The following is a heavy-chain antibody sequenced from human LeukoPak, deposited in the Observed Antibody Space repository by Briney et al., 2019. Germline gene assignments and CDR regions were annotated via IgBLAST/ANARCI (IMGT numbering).Heavy chain of an antibody. V-gene: IGHV4-59*01. D-gene: IGHD1-1*01. CDR1: GGSISSFY. CDR2: VSYSGST. Sequence: SETPSLTCTVSGGSISSFYWSWIRQPPGKGLEWIGYVSYSGSTNYNPSLKSRVTISVDTSNNQFSLKLSSVTAADTAVYYCARDRVGTTSIDFWGQGTLVTVSS. J-gene: IGHJ4*02. CDR3: ARDRVGTTSIDF.